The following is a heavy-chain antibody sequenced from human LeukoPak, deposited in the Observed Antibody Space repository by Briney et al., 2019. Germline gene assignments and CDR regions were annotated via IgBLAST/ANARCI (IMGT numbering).Heavy chain of an antibody. Sequence: SETLSLTCTVSGGSISSSSYYWGWIRQPPGKGLEGIGSIYYSGSTYYNPSLKSRVTISVDTSKNQFSLKLSSVTAADTAVYYCARDDTAINYYYHYMDVWGKGTTVTVSS. CDR1: GGSISSSSYY. CDR2: IYYSGST. CDR3: ARDDTAINYYYHYMDV. D-gene: IGHD5-18*01. J-gene: IGHJ6*03. V-gene: IGHV4-39*07.